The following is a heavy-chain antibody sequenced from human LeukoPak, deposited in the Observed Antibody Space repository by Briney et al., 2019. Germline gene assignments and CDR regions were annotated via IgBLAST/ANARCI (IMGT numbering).Heavy chain of an antibody. V-gene: IGHV4-4*09. CDR1: GASISNYY. J-gene: IGHJ5*02. CDR2: IHTSGAS. D-gene: IGHD1-26*01. CDR3: TKRQGPTSGSYDYFDP. Sequence: SETLSLTCTVSGASISNYYWSWIRQTPEKGLEWMGHIHTSGASRYYPSLESRLTPSIDTSRNHLSLKLTSVTAADTAMYYCTKRQGPTSGSYDYFDPWGQGALVTVSS.